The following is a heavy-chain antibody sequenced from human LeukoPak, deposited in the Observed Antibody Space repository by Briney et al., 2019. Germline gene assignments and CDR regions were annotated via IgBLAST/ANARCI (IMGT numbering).Heavy chain of an antibody. Sequence: LPGGSLRLSCAASGFTFSSYAMSWVRQAPGKGLEWVSYISSGGNTKYHADSVRGRFTISRDNAKNSLYLQMNSLRVEDTGVYYCAREHSYGYRDAFDIWGQGTMVTVSS. CDR1: GFTFSSYA. V-gene: IGHV3-48*03. CDR2: ISSGGNTK. D-gene: IGHD5-18*01. J-gene: IGHJ3*02. CDR3: AREHSYGYRDAFDI.